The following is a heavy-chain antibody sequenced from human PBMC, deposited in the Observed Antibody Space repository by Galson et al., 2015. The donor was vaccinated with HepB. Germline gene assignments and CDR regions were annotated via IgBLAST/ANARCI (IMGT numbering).Heavy chain of an antibody. CDR2: IYSGGST. D-gene: IGHD3-10*01. CDR3: ARTMRHWPARGGLDV. J-gene: IGHJ6*02. CDR1: GFTVSSNY. V-gene: IGHV3-66*01. Sequence: SLRLSCAASGFTVSSNYMSWVRQAPGKGLEWVSVIYSGGSTYYADSVKGRFTISRDNSKNTLYLQMNSLRAEDTALYYCARTMRHWPARGGLDVWFQGATVTVSS.